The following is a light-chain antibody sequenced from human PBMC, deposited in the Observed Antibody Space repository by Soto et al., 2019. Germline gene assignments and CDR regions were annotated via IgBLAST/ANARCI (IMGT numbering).Light chain of an antibody. J-gene: IGLJ1*01. V-gene: IGLV2-14*01. CDR1: SNDVGGYNY. CDR3: SSYTSSSTLL. Sequence: QSVLTQPASVSGSPGQSITISCTGTSNDVGGYNYVSWHQQHPGKAPKLMIYDVSNRPSGVSNRFSGSKSGNTASLTISGLQSEDEAVYYCSSYTSSSTLLFGTGTKVPAL. CDR2: DVS.